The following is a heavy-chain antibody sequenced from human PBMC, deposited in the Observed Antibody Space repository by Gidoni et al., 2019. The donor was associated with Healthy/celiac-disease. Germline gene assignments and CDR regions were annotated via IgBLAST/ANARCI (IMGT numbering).Heavy chain of an antibody. CDR2: ISGSGGST. J-gene: IGHJ5*02. V-gene: IGHV3-23*04. Sequence: EVQLVESGGGLVQPGGSLRLSCAASGFTFSSYAMSWVRQAPGKGLEWVSAISGSGGSTYYADSVKGRFTISRDNSKNTLYLQMNSLRAEDTAVYYCAKDPISSSFNYIGGDWFDPWGQGTLVTVSS. D-gene: IGHD6-13*01. CDR1: GFTFSSYA. CDR3: AKDPISSSFNYIGGDWFDP.